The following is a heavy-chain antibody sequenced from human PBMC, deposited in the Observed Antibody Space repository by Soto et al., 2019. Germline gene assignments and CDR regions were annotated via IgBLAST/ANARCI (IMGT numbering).Heavy chain of an antibody. J-gene: IGHJ6*03. CDR2: IYYSGST. D-gene: IGHD7-27*01. Sequence: SETLSLTCTVSGGSISSYYWSWIRQPPGKGLEWIGYIYYSGSTNYNPSLKSRVTISVDTSKNQFSLKLSSVTAADTAVYYCARLPNSLYYYYYMDVWGKGTTVTVSS. CDR3: ARLPNSLYYYYYMDV. V-gene: IGHV4-59*08. CDR1: GGSISSYY.